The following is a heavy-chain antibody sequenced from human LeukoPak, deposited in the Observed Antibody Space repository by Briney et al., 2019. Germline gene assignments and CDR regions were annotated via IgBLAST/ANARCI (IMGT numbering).Heavy chain of an antibody. D-gene: IGHD3-22*01. CDR1: GFTFSNYA. CDR2: ISSSSSTI. CDR3: ARDQRVDDSSGYPDAFDI. V-gene: IGHV3-48*04. Sequence: GGSLRLSCAASGFTFSNYAMSWVRQAPGKGLEWVSYISSSSSTIYYADSVKGRFTISRDNAKNSLYLQMNSLRAEDTAVYYCARDQRVDDSSGYPDAFDIWGQGTMVTVSS. J-gene: IGHJ3*02.